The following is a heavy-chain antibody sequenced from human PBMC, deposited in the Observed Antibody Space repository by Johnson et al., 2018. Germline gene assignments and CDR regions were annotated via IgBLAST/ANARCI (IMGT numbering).Heavy chain of an antibody. V-gene: IGHV4-34*01. CDR2: INHSGST. Sequence: QVQLQQWGAGLLKXSETLSLTCAVYGGSFSGYYWSWIRQPPGKGLEWIGEINHSGSTNYNPSLTSRVTISVDTSKNQFSLKLSAVTAADTAVYYGARDHLRPEYYDSSGYSFQHWGQGTLVTVSS. J-gene: IGHJ1*01. D-gene: IGHD3-22*01. CDR1: GGSFSGYY. CDR3: ARDHLRPEYYDSSGYSFQH.